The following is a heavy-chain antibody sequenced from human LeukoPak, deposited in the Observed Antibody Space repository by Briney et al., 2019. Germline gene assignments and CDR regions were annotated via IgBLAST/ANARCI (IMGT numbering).Heavy chain of an antibody. CDR2: ISAYNGNT. J-gene: IGHJ4*02. Sequence: ASVKVSCKASGYTFTSYGISWVRQAPGQGLEWMGWISAYNGNTNYAQKLQGRVTMTTDTSTSTAYMELRSPRSDDTAVYYCARGAFGELSDHLDYWGQGTLVTVSS. D-gene: IGHD3-10*01. CDR3: ARGAFGELSDHLDY. CDR1: GYTFTSYG. V-gene: IGHV1-18*01.